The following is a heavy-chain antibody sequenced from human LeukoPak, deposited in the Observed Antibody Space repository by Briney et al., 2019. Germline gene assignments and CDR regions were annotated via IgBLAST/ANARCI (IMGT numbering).Heavy chain of an antibody. CDR1: GFTFDDYA. CDR2: ISWNSGSI. D-gene: IGHD4-17*01. CDR3: AKDKDYGDYLDY. Sequence: GGSLRLSCAASGFTFDDYAMHWVRQAPGKGLEWVSGISWNSGSIGYADSVKGRFTISRDNAKNSLYLQMNSLGAEDTALYYCAKDKDYGDYLDYWGQGTLVTVSS. J-gene: IGHJ4*02. V-gene: IGHV3-9*01.